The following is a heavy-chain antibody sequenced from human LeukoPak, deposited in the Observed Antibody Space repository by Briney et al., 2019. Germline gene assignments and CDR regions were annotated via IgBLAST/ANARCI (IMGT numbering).Heavy chain of an antibody. CDR2: ISGSGDST. CDR1: GFTFSNYA. V-gene: IGHV3-23*01. D-gene: IGHD3-10*02. CDR3: AELGITMIGGV. Sequence: GGSLRLSCAAPGFTFSNYAMRGVRQAPGEGVEWVSGISGSGDSTYYADSVKGRFTISRDNSKNTLYLQMNSLRAEDTAVYYCAELGITMIGGVWGKGTTVTISS. J-gene: IGHJ6*04.